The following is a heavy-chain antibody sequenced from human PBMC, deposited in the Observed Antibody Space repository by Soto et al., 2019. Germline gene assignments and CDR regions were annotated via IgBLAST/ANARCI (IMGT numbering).Heavy chain of an antibody. CDR2: IIPIFGTA. CDR1: GGTFSSYA. Sequence: SVKVSCKASGGTFSSYAISWVRQAPGQGLEWMGGIIPIFGTANYAQKFQGRVTITADESTSTAYMELSSLRSEDTAVYYCARISPPDYDSSGPTFKDPSYYYYYGMDVWGQGTTVTVSS. CDR3: ARISPPDYDSSGPTFKDPSYYYYYGMDV. D-gene: IGHD3-22*01. V-gene: IGHV1-69*13. J-gene: IGHJ6*02.